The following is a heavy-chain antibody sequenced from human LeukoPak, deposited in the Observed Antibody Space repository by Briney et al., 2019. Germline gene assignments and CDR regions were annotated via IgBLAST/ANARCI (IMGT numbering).Heavy chain of an antibody. J-gene: IGHJ5*02. CDR3: ARGTGWFDL. Sequence: KPSETLSLTCTVSGGSISSYYWSWIRQPPGKGLEWIGYIYYSGRASYNPSLKSRVTISVDTSKTQFSLKLSSVTAADTAVYYCARGTGWFDLWGQGTLVTVSS. V-gene: IGHV4-59*08. D-gene: IGHD1-1*01. CDR2: IYYSGRA. CDR1: GGSISSYY.